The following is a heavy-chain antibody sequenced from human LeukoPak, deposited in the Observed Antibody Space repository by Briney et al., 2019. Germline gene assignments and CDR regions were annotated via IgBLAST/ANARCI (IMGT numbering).Heavy chain of an antibody. Sequence: GASVKVSCKASGGTFRSNAISWVRQAPGQGLEWMGGITPIFGTANYAQKFQGRVTITAVESMSTAYMELSSLRSEDTAVHYCARGWLAETTVVTPYNYWGQGTLVTVSS. CDR1: GGTFRSNA. CDR2: ITPIFGTA. V-gene: IGHV1-69*01. D-gene: IGHD4-23*01. CDR3: ARGWLAETTVVTPYNY. J-gene: IGHJ4*02.